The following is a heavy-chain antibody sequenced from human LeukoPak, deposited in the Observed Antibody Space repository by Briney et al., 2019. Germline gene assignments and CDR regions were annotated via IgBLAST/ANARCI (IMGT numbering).Heavy chain of an antibody. D-gene: IGHD1-14*01. CDR3: AKGSGINHYHWIDP. CDR1: EFTFSNYA. V-gene: IGHV3-23*01. CDR2: ISGGGGST. J-gene: IGHJ5*02. Sequence: GGSLRLSRAASEFTFSNYAMNWVRQAPGKGLEWVSGISGGGGSTYYADSVKGRFTISRDNSKNTLYLQMDSLRAEDTALYYCAKGSGINHYHWIDPWG.